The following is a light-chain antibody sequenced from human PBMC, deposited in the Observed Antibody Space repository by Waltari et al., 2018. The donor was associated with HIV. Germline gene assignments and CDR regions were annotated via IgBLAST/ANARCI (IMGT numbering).Light chain of an antibody. Sequence: QSALTQPASVSGSPGQSITISCTGTSSDVGGYNYVSWYQQHPGKAPKLMIYDVSYRPSGVSNRFSGSKSGNTASLTISGLQAEDEADDYCSSYTSSSTLYVVFGGGTKLTVL. V-gene: IGLV2-14*01. CDR1: SSDVGGYNY. CDR2: DVS. CDR3: SSYTSSSTLYVV. J-gene: IGLJ2*01.